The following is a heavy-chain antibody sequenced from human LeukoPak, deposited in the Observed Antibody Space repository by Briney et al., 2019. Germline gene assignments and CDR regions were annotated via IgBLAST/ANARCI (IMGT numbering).Heavy chain of an antibody. V-gene: IGHV4-59*01. Sequence: SETLSLTCTVSGGSISSYFWSWIRQPPGKGLEWIAYIHYSENTNYNPSLKSRVTISVDTSKNQFSLKLSSVTAADTAVYYCARDRRWEPLHAFDIWGQGAMVTVSP. CDR3: ARDRRWEPLHAFDI. CDR1: GGSISSYF. CDR2: IHYSENT. D-gene: IGHD1-26*01. J-gene: IGHJ3*02.